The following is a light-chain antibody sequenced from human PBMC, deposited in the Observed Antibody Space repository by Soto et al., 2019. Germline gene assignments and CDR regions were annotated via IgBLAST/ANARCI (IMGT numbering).Light chain of an antibody. Sequence: EIVLTQSPGTVSLSPGERATLSCRASQIVGSNFLAWYQQKPGQAPRLLIYGASDRATGIPDRFTGSGSGTDFTLTISRLEPEDFAVYYCQQYGNSPQTFGQGTKVDIK. CDR2: GAS. V-gene: IGKV3-20*01. CDR1: QIVGSNF. J-gene: IGKJ1*01. CDR3: QQYGNSPQT.